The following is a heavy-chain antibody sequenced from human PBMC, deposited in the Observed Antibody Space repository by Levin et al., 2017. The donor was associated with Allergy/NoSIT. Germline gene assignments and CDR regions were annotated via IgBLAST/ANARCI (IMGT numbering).Heavy chain of an antibody. Sequence: ASVKVSCKASGYTFTVYYFHWMRQAPGQGLEWMGWINPKNGDTRYEENFQGRVTMARDTSINTIYMELSSLRSDDTAMYYCARERGDAYDFWGQGTMVTVSS. V-gene: IGHV1-2*02. CDR1: GYTFTVYY. J-gene: IGHJ3*01. CDR2: INPKNGDT. CDR3: ARERGDAYDF.